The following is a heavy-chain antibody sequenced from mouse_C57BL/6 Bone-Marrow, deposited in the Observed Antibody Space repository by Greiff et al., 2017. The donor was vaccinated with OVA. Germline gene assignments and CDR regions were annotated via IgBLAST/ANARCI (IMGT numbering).Heavy chain of an antibody. D-gene: IGHD2-5*01. V-gene: IGHV1-81*01. CDR1: GYTFTSYG. CDR3: AKTNSNYVAWFAY. CDR2: IYPRSGNT. J-gene: IGHJ3*01. Sequence: QVQLKQSGAELARPGASVKLSCKASGYTFTSYGISWVKQRTGQGLEWIGEIYPRSGNTYYNEKFKGKATLTADKSSSTAYMELRSLTSEDSAVYFYAKTNSNYVAWFAYWGQGTLVTVSA.